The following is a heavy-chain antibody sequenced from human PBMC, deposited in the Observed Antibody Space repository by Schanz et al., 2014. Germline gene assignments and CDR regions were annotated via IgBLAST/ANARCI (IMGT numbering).Heavy chain of an antibody. D-gene: IGHD3-10*01. CDR3: VREENYPSFLGYYYYMDV. Sequence: VQLLESGGGVVQPGRSLRLSCATSGLNFDYYGMNWVRQAPGKGLEWAALISHDGNNKHYVDSVEGRFTISRDNSKSMLFLEMSSLRVEDTAVYYCVREENYPSFLGYYYYMDVWGKGTSVTVSS. CDR1: GLNFDYYG. CDR2: ISHDGNNK. J-gene: IGHJ6*03. V-gene: IGHV3-30*19.